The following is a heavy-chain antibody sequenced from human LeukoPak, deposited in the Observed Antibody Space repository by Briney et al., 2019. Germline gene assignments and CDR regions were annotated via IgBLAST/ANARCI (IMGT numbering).Heavy chain of an antibody. D-gene: IGHD3-16*02. Sequence: GGSLRLSCAASGFTFSAHGMHWVRQASGKGLEWVAVIWYEGSNIFYADSVKGRFTISRDNSKNTVSLQMNSLRDEDTAVYYCARDGVRYGTGTGTDYWGRGTLVTVSS. CDR2: IWYEGSNI. J-gene: IGHJ4*02. V-gene: IGHV3-33*01. CDR3: ARDGVRYGTGTGTDY. CDR1: GFTFSAHG.